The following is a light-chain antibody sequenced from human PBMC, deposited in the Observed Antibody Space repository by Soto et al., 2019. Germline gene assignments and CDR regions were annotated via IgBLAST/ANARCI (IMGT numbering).Light chain of an antibody. J-gene: IGKJ3*01. CDR1: QSIGNSQ. CDR3: QKFGSLPYT. V-gene: IGKV3-20*01. Sequence: DIVLTQSPGTLSLSPGERATLSCRASQSIGNSQLAWYQQKPGQAPRLLIYAASSRPTGIPDRFSGGWSWTDFTLTISILEPEDFALYFCQKFGSLPYTFGPGTKVDIK. CDR2: AAS.